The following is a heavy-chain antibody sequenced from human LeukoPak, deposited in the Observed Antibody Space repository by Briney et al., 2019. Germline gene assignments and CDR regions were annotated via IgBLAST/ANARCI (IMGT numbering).Heavy chain of an antibody. CDR3: ARGLTPYSSSWSGFDY. CDR1: GGSFSGYY. V-gene: IGHV4-34*01. CDR2: INHSGST. D-gene: IGHD6-13*01. Sequence: SETLSLTCAVYGGSFSGYYWSWIRQPPGKGLEWIGEINHSGSTNYNPSLKSRVTISVDTSKNQFSLELSSVTAADTAVYYCARGLTPYSSSWSGFDYWGQGTLVTVSS. J-gene: IGHJ4*02.